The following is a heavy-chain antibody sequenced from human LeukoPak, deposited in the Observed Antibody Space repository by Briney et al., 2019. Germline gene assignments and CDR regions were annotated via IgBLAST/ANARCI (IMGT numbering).Heavy chain of an antibody. CDR2: ISGNNGKT. V-gene: IGHV1-18*01. CDR1: GYTFTTYD. J-gene: IGHJ3*02. CDR3: ARRWGSGIRGAFDI. D-gene: IGHD3-10*01. Sequence: ASVTVSFKASGYTFTTYDISWVRQAPGQGLEWMGWISGNNGKTNYAKKFQVRVTMTTDTSTSTTYMELRSLRSDDTAIYYCARRWGSGIRGAFDIWGQGTMVTVSP.